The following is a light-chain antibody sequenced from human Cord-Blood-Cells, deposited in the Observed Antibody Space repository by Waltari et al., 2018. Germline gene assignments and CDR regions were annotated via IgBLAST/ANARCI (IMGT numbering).Light chain of an antibody. Sequence: DIQMTQSPSSLSASVGDRVTITCRASQSISSYLNWYQQKPGKAPKLLIYAASSLQSGVPSRFSGSGSGTDVTLTISSLQPEDCATYYCQQSYSTPYSFGQVTKLEIK. CDR2: AAS. J-gene: IGKJ2*03. V-gene: IGKV1-39*01. CDR3: QQSYSTPYS. CDR1: QSISSY.